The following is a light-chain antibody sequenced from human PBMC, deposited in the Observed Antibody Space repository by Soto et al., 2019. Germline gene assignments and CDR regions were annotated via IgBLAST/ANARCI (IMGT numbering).Light chain of an antibody. CDR2: GAI. CDR3: QQAKTSPRT. J-gene: IGKJ1*01. CDR1: EDIRSW. Sequence: DIQMTQSPSSVSACVGDRVTISCRASEDIRSWLVWYQQKPWTAPKLLIYGAIRLQAGVPSRIRVSGSGTDFSLTITSLQPEDFATYFCQQAKTSPRTFGQGTKV. V-gene: IGKV1-12*01.